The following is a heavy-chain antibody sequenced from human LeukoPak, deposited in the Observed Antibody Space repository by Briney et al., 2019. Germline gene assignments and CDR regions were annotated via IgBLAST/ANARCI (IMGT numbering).Heavy chain of an antibody. CDR1: GFIFSTYW. J-gene: IGHJ5*01. CDR2: IHYDGTYT. CDR3: ARGAEGHNYGELDS. Sequence: PGGSLRLSCAASGFIFSTYWMHWVRQIPGKGLVWLSRIHYDGTYTTYVDSVRGRFTISRDNTKSTLYLQMNSLRADDTAVYYCARGAEGHNYGELDSWGQGTLVTVSS. V-gene: IGHV3-74*01. D-gene: IGHD5-18*01.